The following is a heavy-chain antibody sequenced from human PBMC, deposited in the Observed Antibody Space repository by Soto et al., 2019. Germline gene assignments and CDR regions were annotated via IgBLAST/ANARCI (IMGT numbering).Heavy chain of an antibody. CDR2: IYWDGDK. Sequence: QLTLKESGPTLVKPTQTLTLTCTFSGISLNTGGLGVGWIRQPPGKDLEWLALIYWDGDKRYSPSLKSILSITNDTSNNRVVLTMTNMDRVDTAKFYCANSRCGGDCLRSYSSHYYFGMDVWGQGTTVTVSS. V-gene: IGHV2-5*02. D-gene: IGHD2-21*02. CDR3: ANSRCGGDCLRSYSSHYYFGMDV. J-gene: IGHJ6*02. CDR1: GISLNTGGLG.